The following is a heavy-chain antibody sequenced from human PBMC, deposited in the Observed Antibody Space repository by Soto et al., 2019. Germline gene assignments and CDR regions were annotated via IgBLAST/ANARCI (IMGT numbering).Heavy chain of an antibody. D-gene: IGHD2-2*02. CDR2: IYYSGST. V-gene: IGHV4-39*01. CDR1: GGSISSRNYY. J-gene: IGHJ6*02. CDR3: AHTGRYYYGMDV. Sequence: GPRNDKTSETQSLTLTVSGGSISSRNYYRGRIPQPPGKCLEWIGSIYYSGSTYYNPSRKSRVTISVDTSKNQFSLKLSSVTAAYTAVYYCAHTGRYYYGMDVWGQGTTVTVSS.